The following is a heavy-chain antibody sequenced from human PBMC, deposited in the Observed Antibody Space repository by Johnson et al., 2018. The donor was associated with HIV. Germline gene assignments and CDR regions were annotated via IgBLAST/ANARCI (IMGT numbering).Heavy chain of an antibody. Sequence: VQLVESGGGLVQSGGSLRLSCAASGFTFDDYGMHWVRQAPGKGLEWVSGISWNSGSIAYADSVKGRFTISRDNAKNSLYVQMNSLRAEDTAVYYCAKDTYSHRLTVTESGFDIWGQGTMVTVSS. CDR2: ISWNSGSI. CDR1: GFTFDDYG. D-gene: IGHD4-11*01. J-gene: IGHJ3*02. V-gene: IGHV3-9*01. CDR3: AKDTYSHRLTVTESGFDI.